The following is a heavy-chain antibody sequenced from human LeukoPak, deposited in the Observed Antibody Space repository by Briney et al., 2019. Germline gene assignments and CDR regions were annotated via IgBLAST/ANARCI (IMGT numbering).Heavy chain of an antibody. Sequence: SSETLSLTCTVSGGSISSYYWSWIRQPPGKGLEWIGRIYTSGSTNYNPSLKSRVTISVDTSKNQFSLKLSSDCARSIGYYFEYFHHWGQGTLVTVSS. CDR2: IYTSGST. D-gene: IGHD3-22*01. V-gene: IGHV4-4*07. J-gene: IGHJ1*01. CDR3: YFHH. CDR1: GGSISSYY.